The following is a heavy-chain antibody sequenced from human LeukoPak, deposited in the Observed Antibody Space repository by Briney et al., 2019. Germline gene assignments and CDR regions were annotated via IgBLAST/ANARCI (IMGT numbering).Heavy chain of an antibody. CDR1: GGSISSSNW. CDR3: ARAHLGYCSSTSCLINWFDP. V-gene: IGHV4-4*02. Sequence: SETLSLTCAVSGGSISSSNWWSWVRQPPGKGLEWIGEIYHSGSTNYNPSLKSRVTISVDKSKNQFSLKLSSVTAADTAVYYCARAHLGYCSSTSCLINWFDPWGQGTLVTVSS. D-gene: IGHD2-2*03. J-gene: IGHJ5*02. CDR2: IYHSGST.